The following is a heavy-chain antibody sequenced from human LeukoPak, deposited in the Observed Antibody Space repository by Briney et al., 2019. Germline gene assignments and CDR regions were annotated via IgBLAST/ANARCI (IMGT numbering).Heavy chain of an antibody. CDR1: GFTFSSYG. V-gene: IGHV3-33*06. J-gene: IGHJ4*02. Sequence: GRSLRLSCAASGFTFSSYGMHWVRQAPGKGLEWVAVIWYDGSNKYHADSVKGRFTISRDNSKNTLYLQMNSLRAEDTAVYYCAKDKLGGIYYFDYWGQGTLVTVSS. D-gene: IGHD6-13*01. CDR2: IWYDGSNK. CDR3: AKDKLGGIYYFDY.